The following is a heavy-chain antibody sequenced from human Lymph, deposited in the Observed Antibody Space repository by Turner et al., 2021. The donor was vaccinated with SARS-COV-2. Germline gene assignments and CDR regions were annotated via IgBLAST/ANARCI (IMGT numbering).Heavy chain of an antibody. CDR1: GFTFSRYG. J-gene: IGHJ4*02. CDR2: IWYDGSNK. D-gene: IGHD5-18*01. V-gene: IGHV3-33*01. CDR3: ARQLWLRGTFDY. Sequence: QEQLVESGGGVVQPGRSLRLSCAASGFTFSRYGMHWVRQAPGKGLEWVAAIWYDGSNKYYADSVKGRFTISRDNSKNTLYLQMNSLRAEDTAVYYCARQLWLRGTFDYWGQGTLVTVSS.